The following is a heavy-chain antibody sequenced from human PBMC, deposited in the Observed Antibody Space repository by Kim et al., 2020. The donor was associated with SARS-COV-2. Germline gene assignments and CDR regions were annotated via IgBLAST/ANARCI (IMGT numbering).Heavy chain of an antibody. D-gene: IGHD1-20*01. CDR2: IWYDGSNK. CDR3: AREGSGGIAGPY. Sequence: GGSLRLSCAASGFTFSSYGMHWVRQAPGKGLEWVAVIWYDGSNKYYADSVKGRFTISRDNSKNTLYLQMNSLRAEDTAVYYCAREGSGGIAGPYWGQGTLVTVST. J-gene: IGHJ4*02. V-gene: IGHV3-33*01. CDR1: GFTFSSYG.